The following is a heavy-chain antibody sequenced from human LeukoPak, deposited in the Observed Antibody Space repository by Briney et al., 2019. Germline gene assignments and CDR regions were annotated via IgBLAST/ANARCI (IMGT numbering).Heavy chain of an antibody. D-gene: IGHD2-2*01. CDR2: IWYDGNNK. CDR1: GFTFSNYG. Sequence: PGGSLRLSCAASGFTFSNYGMHWVRQAPGKGLEWVAVIWYDGNNKYYADSVKGRFTISRDNSNNTLYLQMNSLRAEDTAVYCCARDRWSSTSYNDYWGQGTLVTVSS. J-gene: IGHJ4*02. CDR3: ARDRWSSTSYNDY. V-gene: IGHV3-33*01.